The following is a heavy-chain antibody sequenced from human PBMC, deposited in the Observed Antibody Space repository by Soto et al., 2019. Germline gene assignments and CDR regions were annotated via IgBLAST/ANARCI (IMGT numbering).Heavy chain of an antibody. CDR2: ISANNGNT. V-gene: IGHV1-18*01. Sequence: QVQLVQSGAEVKKPGASVKVSCKASGYTFTSYGISWVRQAPGQGLEWMGWISANNGNTKYAQNSQGRVTLTTETSTSTAYMELRGLRSDDTAVYYCARAYSPGLFDPWGQGTLVTVSS. J-gene: IGHJ5*02. CDR1: GYTFTSYG. D-gene: IGHD2-15*01. CDR3: ARAYSPGLFDP.